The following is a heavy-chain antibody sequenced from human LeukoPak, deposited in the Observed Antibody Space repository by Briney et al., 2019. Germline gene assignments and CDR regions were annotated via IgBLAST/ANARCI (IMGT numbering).Heavy chain of an antibody. CDR3: AKAKWLQLYGAFDY. CDR2: IYYSGST. Sequence: SETLSLTCTVSGGSISSGGYYWSWIRQHPGKGLEWIGYIYYSGSTYYNPSLKSRVTISVDTSKNQFSLKLSSVTAADTAVYYCAKAKWLQLYGAFDYWGQGTLVTVSS. CDR1: GGSISSGGYY. V-gene: IGHV4-31*03. J-gene: IGHJ4*02. D-gene: IGHD5-24*01.